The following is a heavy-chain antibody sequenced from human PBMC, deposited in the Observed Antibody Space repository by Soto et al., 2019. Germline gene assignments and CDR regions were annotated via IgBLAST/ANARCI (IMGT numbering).Heavy chain of an antibody. CDR1: GGTFSSYA. Sequence: SVKVSCKASGGTFSSYAISWVRQAPGQGLEWMGGIIPIFGTANYAQKFQGRVTITADESTSTAYMELSSLRSEDTAVYYCARADYVWGSYRPPVIYYSMDVWGQGTTVTVSS. CDR3: ARADYVWGSYRPPVIYYSMDV. J-gene: IGHJ6*02. CDR2: IIPIFGTA. D-gene: IGHD3-16*02. V-gene: IGHV1-69*13.